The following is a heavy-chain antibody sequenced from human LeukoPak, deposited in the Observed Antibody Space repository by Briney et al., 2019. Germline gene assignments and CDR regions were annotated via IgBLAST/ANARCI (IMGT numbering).Heavy chain of an antibody. V-gene: IGHV3-49*04. CDR1: GFTFGDYA. CDR2: IRSKAYGGTT. D-gene: IGHD6-13*01. CDR3: TSGAWGAAAGQTVWYYFDY. J-gene: IGHJ4*02. Sequence: GGSLRLSCTASGFTFGDYAMSWVRQAPGKGLEWVGFIRSKAYGGTTEYAASVKGRFTISRDDSKSIAYLQMNSLKTEDTAVYSCTSGAWGAAAGQTVWYYFDYWGQGTLVTVSS.